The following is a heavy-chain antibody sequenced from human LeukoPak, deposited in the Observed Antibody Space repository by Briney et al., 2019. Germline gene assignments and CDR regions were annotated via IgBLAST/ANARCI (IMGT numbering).Heavy chain of an antibody. D-gene: IGHD1-1*01. CDR2: INPNSGGT. J-gene: IGHJ6*03. CDR3: ARSETGTTLYYYYMDV. V-gene: IGHV1-2*02. Sequence: ASVKVSCKASGYTFTGYYMHWVRQAPGQGLEWVGWINPNSGGTNYAQKFQGRVTMTRDTSISTAYMEVSRLTSDDTAVYYCARSETGTTLYYYYMDVWGTGTTVTDSS. CDR1: GYTFTGYY.